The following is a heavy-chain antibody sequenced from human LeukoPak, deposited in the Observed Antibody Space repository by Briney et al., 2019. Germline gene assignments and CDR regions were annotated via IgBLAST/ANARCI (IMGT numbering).Heavy chain of an antibody. J-gene: IGHJ4*02. CDR1: GFTFSSYW. V-gene: IGHV3-74*01. Sequence: PGGSLRLSCAASGFTFSSYWVHWVRQAPGRGLVWVSRINPDGSTTNYADSMKGRFTISRDNAKNTLYLQMNSLRAEDTAVYYCATAGNYRFDYWGQGTLVTVSS. CDR3: ATAGNYRFDY. D-gene: IGHD1-7*01. CDR2: INPDGSTT.